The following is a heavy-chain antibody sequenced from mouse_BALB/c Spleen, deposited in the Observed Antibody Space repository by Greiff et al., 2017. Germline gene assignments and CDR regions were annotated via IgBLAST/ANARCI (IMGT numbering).Heavy chain of an antibody. J-gene: IGHJ2*01. CDR1: GFTFSSYA. CDR3: ARGGGFDY. V-gene: IGHV5-6-5*01. Sequence: EVKLQESGGGLVKPGGSLKLSCAASGFTFSSYAMSWVRQTPEKRLEWVASISSGGSTYYPDSVKGRFTISRDNARNILYLQMSSLRSEDTAMYYCARGGGFDYWGQGTTLTVSS. CDR2: ISSGGST.